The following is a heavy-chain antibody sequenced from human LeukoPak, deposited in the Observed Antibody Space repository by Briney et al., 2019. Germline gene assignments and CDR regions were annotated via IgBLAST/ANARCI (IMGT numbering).Heavy chain of an antibody. Sequence: SETLSLTCAVYGGSFSGYYWNWIRQPPGERLEWIGWIHYSGSTAYNPSLESRVTMSVDTSKNHISLKMTSVTAADTATYYCARWGYFDSSTYFVVEYWGQGVLVTVSS. J-gene: IGHJ4*02. CDR3: ARWGYFDSSTYFVVEY. CDR1: GGSFSGYY. CDR2: IHYSGST. V-gene: IGHV4-59*01. D-gene: IGHD3-22*01.